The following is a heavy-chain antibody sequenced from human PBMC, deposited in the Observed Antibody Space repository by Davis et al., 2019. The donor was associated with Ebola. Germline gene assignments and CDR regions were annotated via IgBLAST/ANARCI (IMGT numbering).Heavy chain of an antibody. CDR2: ISSSSSTI. V-gene: IGHV3-48*01. CDR3: AIPDCSGANCYSVYIKN. Sequence: PGGSLRLSCAASGFTLSSYSMNWVRQAPGKGLEWVSYISSSSSTIYYADSVKGRFTISRDNSNNLLYLQMNSLRAEDTAVYYCAIPDCSGANCYSVYIKNWGQGTLVTVSS. CDR1: GFTLSSYS. D-gene: IGHD2-15*01. J-gene: IGHJ4*02.